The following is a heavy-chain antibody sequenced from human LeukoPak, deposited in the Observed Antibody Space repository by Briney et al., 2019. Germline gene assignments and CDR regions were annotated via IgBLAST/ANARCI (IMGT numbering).Heavy chain of an antibody. Sequence: GGFLRLSCAASGFTFSNYAMSWVRQAPGKGLEWVSAISGNGVSTYYADSLNIRFTISRDNSRNTLYLQVTSLRAEDTAVYYCTLLSVTTFVNWFDPWGQGTLVTVSS. CDR3: TLLSVTTFVNWFDP. J-gene: IGHJ5*02. CDR2: ISGNGVST. D-gene: IGHD4-17*01. V-gene: IGHV3-23*01. CDR1: GFTFSNYA.